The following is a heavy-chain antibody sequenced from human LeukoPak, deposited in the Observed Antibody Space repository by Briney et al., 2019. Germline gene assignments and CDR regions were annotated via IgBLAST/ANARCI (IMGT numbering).Heavy chain of an antibody. D-gene: IGHD3-22*01. CDR2: IKSKTDGGTT. CDR1: GFTFSNAW. V-gene: IGHV3-15*07. J-gene: IGHJ4*02. CDR3: STTYYYDSSEGY. Sequence: PGGSLRLSCAASGFTFSNAWMNWVRQAPGKGLEWVGRIKSKTDGGTTDYAAPVKGRFTISRDDSRNTLYLQMNSLKTEDTAVYYCSTTYYYDSSEGYWGQGTLVTVSS.